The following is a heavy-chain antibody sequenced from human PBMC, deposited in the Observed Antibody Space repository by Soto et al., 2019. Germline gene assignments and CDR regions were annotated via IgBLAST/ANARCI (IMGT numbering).Heavy chain of an antibody. CDR3: ARVLAPDLSNLLYGSGSYYSWFDP. Sequence: QVQLVQSGAEVKKPGSSVKVSCKASGGTFSSYTISWVRQAPGQGLEWMGRIIPILGIANYAQKFQGRVTITADKSTSTADMELSSLRSEDTAVYYCARVLAPDLSNLLYGSGSYYSWFDPWGQGTLVTVSS. V-gene: IGHV1-69*02. CDR2: IIPILGIA. J-gene: IGHJ5*02. CDR1: GGTFSSYT. D-gene: IGHD3-10*01.